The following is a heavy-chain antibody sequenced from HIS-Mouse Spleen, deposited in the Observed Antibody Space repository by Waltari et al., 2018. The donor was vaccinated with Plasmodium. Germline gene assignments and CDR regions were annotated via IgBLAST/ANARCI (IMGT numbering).Heavy chain of an antibody. D-gene: IGHD1-26*01. CDR3: ARLLPWVHGHFDY. V-gene: IGHV3-30*03. J-gene: IGHJ4*02. CDR2: ISYDGSNK. Sequence: QVQLVESGGGVVQPGRSLRLSCAASGFTFSSYGMNWVRQAPGKGLEWVAVISYDGSNKYYADSVKGRFTISRDNSKNTLYLQMNSLRAEDTAVYYCARLLPWVHGHFDYWGQGTLVTVSS. CDR1: GFTFSSYG.